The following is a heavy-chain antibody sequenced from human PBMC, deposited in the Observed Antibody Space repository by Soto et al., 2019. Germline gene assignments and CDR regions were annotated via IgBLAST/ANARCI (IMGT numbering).Heavy chain of an antibody. J-gene: IGHJ2*01. Sequence: EVQLLESGGGLVQPGGSLRLSCAASQFTFSYYAMGWVRQAPGKGLEWVSIISGAGGSTNYADSVKGRFAISRDNSENTLYLQMNSLSAEDTAVYYCAKGRPPFDLWGRGTLVIVSS. D-gene: IGHD6-6*01. CDR1: QFTFSYYA. V-gene: IGHV3-23*01. CDR3: AKGRPPFDL. CDR2: ISGAGGST.